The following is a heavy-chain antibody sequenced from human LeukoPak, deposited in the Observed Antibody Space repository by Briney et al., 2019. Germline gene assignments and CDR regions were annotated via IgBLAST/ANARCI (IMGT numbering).Heavy chain of an antibody. CDR3: ARGLPWGYGGCSPWFDP. J-gene: IGHJ5*02. D-gene: IGHD4-23*01. CDR1: GGSISSCY. Sequence: PSETLSLTCTVSGGSISSCYWSWVRQPPGQGMEWVGFMYYCCSTNYNPSLTIQGTISLDTSTNQFSLKLSSVTAADTAVYYCARGLPWGYGGCSPWFDPWGQGTLVTVSS. V-gene: IGHV4-59*01. CDR2: MYYCCST.